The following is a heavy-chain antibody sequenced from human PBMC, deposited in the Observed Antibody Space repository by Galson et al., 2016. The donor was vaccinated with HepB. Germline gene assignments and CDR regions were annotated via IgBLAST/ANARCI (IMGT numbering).Heavy chain of an antibody. J-gene: IGHJ5*02. CDR2: ISGSGGST. V-gene: IGHV3-23*01. D-gene: IGHD2-15*01. CDR1: GFTFSSYA. CDR3: AKRYCSGGSCYHVDP. Sequence: SLRLSCAASGFTFSSYAMSWVRQAPGKGLEWVSAISGSGGSTYYADSVKGRFTISRDNSKNTLYLQMNSLRAEDTAVYYCAKRYCSGGSCYHVDPWGQGTLGAVSA.